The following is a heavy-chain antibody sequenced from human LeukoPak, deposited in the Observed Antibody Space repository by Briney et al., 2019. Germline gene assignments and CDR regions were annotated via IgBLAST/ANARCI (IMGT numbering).Heavy chain of an antibody. J-gene: IGHJ6*03. CDR2: INPNSGGT. D-gene: IGHD2-15*01. V-gene: IGHV1-2*02. Sequence: ASVKVSCKASGCTFTGYYMHWVRQAPGQGLEWMGWINPNSGGTNYAQKFQGRVTMTRDTSISTAYMELSRLRSDDTAVYYCARDLVVAATQSYYYYYMDVWGKGTTVTISS. CDR3: ARDLVVAATQSYYYYYMDV. CDR1: GCTFTGYY.